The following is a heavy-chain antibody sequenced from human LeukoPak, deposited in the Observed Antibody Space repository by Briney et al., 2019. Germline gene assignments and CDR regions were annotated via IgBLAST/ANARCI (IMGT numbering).Heavy chain of an antibody. Sequence: PSETLSLTXTVSGGSISSYYWSWIRQPAGKGLEWIGRIYTSGSTNYNPSLKSRVTMSVDTSKNQFSLKLSSVTAADTAVYYCARTSQYYYDSSGYYFFDYWGQGTLVTVSS. CDR2: IYTSGST. CDR1: GGSISSYY. D-gene: IGHD3-22*01. CDR3: ARTSQYYYDSSGYYFFDY. J-gene: IGHJ4*02. V-gene: IGHV4-4*07.